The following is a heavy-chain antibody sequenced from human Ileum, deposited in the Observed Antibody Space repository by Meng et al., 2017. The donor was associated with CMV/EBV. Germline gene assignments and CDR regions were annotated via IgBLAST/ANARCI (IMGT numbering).Heavy chain of an antibody. CDR2: INHSGST. CDR3: ARGVAGGPFDY. D-gene: IGHD2-15*01. Sequence: VPLQQWGAGVLKPSGTLSLTCAVYGGSFSGYYWSWIRQPPGKGLEWIGEINHSGSTNYNPSLKSRVTISVDTSKNQFFLKLSSVTAADTAVYYCARGVAGGPFDYWGQGTLVTVSS. CDR1: GGSFSGYY. V-gene: IGHV4-34*01. J-gene: IGHJ4*02.